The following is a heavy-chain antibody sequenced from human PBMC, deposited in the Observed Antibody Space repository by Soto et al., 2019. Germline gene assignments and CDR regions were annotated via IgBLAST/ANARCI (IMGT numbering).Heavy chain of an antibody. D-gene: IGHD2-21*02. CDR3: ARSKTYCGGDCPPVYGY. CDR2: INHSGST. CDR1: GGSFSGYY. V-gene: IGHV4-34*01. J-gene: IGHJ4*02. Sequence: QVQLQQWGAGLLKPSEPLSLTCAVYGGSFSGYYWSWIRQPPGKGLECIGEINHSGSTNYNPSLKSRVTISVDTSKNQFSLKLSSVTAADTAVYYCARSKTYCGGDCPPVYGYWGQGTLVTVSS.